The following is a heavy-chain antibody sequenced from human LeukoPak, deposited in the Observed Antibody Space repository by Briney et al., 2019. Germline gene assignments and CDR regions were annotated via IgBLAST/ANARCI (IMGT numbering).Heavy chain of an antibody. J-gene: IGHJ5*02. CDR2: INHSGST. CDR1: GGSFSGYY. V-gene: IGHV4-34*01. CDR3: ARKGESRRWYWVDP. Sequence: PSETLSLTCAVYGGSFSGYYWSWIRQPPGKGLEWIGEINHSGSTNYNPSLKSRVTISVDTSKHPFSLKLSSVTATDTAVYYCARKGESRRWYWVDPWGQGNPVTVSS. D-gene: IGHD6-13*01.